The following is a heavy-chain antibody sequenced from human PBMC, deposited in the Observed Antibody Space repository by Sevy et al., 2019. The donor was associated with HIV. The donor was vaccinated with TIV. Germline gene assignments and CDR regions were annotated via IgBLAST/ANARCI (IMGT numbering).Heavy chain of an antibody. J-gene: IGHJ4*02. V-gene: IGHV3-48*03. CDR1: GFAFSSYD. CDR3: ARDLPPSATIVPHFDY. Sequence: LSCAASGFAFSSYDMHWVRQAPGKGLEWVLYITSSGTTINYADSVKGRFTISRDNAKNSLYLQMNSLRVEDTAVYYCARDLPPSATIVPHFDYWGQGTLVTVSS. D-gene: IGHD1-26*01. CDR2: ITSSGTTI.